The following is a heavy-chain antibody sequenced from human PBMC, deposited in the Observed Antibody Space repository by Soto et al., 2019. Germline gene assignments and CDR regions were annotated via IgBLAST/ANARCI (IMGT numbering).Heavy chain of an antibody. V-gene: IGHV3-23*01. Sequence: LRLSCAASGVTVSNYATRRSGEPPGKGLEGVSAISGSGGSIYYADSVKGRFTISRDNSKNTLYLPMNSLRAEDTALYYCAKRTPRPPWGGYSSSTSCHDDFDVCWQGTKV. CDR1: GVTVSNYA. CDR2: ISGSGGSI. D-gene: IGHD2-2*01. CDR3: AKRTPRPPWGGYSSSTSCHDDFDV. J-gene: IGHJ3*01.